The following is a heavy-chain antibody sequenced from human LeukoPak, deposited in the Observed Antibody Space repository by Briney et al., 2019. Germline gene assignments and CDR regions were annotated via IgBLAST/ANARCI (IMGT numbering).Heavy chain of an antibody. CDR2: ISYSGGT. Sequence: SETLSLTCSVSGGSISSSTYYWGWIRQPPGKGLEWIGSISYSGGTYYNPSLKSRVTISVDMSNNQFSLKVSSVTAADTAVYYCAREADSSEDYWGQGTLVTVSS. CDR3: AREADSSEDY. V-gene: IGHV4-39*07. D-gene: IGHD3-22*01. CDR1: GGSISSSTYY. J-gene: IGHJ4*02.